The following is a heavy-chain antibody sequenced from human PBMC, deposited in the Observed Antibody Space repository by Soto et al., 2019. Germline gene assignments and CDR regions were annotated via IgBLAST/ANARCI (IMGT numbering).Heavy chain of an antibody. CDR3: AREPSNWNYCFDY. CDR1: GFTFSDYY. D-gene: IGHD1-7*01. J-gene: IGHJ4*02. CDR2: ISSSGTTI. Sequence: GGSLRLSCAASGFTFSDYYMSWIRQAPGKGLEWVSYISSSGTTIFYADSLRGRFTISRDNAKKSLYLQMNSLRGEDTAVYYCAREPSNWNYCFDYWGQGXLVTVSS. V-gene: IGHV3-11*01.